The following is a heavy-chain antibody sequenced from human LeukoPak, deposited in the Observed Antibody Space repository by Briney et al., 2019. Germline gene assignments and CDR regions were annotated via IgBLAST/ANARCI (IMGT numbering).Heavy chain of an antibody. V-gene: IGHV3-30*02. D-gene: IGHD5-24*01. CDR1: GFTFSSCD. CDR2: IRYDEVTA. J-gene: IGHJ4*02. CDR3: AKRRDGYTYYFDY. Sequence: GGSLRLSCAASGFTFSSCDMHWVRQIPGKGLEWVAFIRYDEVTAYYADSVKGRFTISRDNSKNTLYLQMDSLRVEDTAVYYCAKRRDGYTYYFDYWGQGTLVTVSS.